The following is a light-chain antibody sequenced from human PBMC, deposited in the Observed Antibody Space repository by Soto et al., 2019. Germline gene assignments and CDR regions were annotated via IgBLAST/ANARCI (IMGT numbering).Light chain of an antibody. V-gene: IGLV4-69*01. CDR3: QTWDTGKGV. Sequence: QPVLTQSPSASASLGASVNLTCTLSSGHSSYAIAWHQQRPEKGPRYLMKLNSDGSHRKGHGIPDRFSGSSSGAERYLTISTLQSEDEADYYCQTWDTGKGVFGGGTKLTVL. J-gene: IGLJ2*01. CDR2: LNSDGSH. CDR1: SGHSSYA.